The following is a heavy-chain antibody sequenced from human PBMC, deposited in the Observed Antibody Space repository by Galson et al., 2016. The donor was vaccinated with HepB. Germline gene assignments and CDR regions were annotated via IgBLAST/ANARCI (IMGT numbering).Heavy chain of an antibody. D-gene: IGHD3-10*01. CDR2: IWYDGSQK. CDR3: AKGRPDYYGSGSYAPLDY. V-gene: IGHV3-33*06. CDR1: RFTFSNYG. J-gene: IGHJ4*02. Sequence: SLRLSCAASRFTFSNYGMHWVRQAPGKGLEWVAVIWYDGSQKYYADSVKGRFTISRDNSKNTLSLQMNSLRAEDTAVYYCAKGRPDYYGSGSYAPLDYWGQGTLVTVSP.